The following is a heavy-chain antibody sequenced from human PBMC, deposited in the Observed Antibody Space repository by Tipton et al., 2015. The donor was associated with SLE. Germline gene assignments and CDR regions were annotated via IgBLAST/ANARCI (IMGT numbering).Heavy chain of an antibody. CDR3: ARIAAAGRGFDD. CDR2: IKEDGSEK. V-gene: IGHV3-7*01. D-gene: IGHD6-13*01. CDR1: GFTFSNYW. Sequence: SLRLSCAASGFTFSNYWMSWVRQGPGMGLEWVANIKEDGSEKYYVDSVKGRFTISRDNAKKSLYLQMNSLRAEDTAVYYCARIAAAGRGFDDWGQGTLVTVSS. J-gene: IGHJ4*02.